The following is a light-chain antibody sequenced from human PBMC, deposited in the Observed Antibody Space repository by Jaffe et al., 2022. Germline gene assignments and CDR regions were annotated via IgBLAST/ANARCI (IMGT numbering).Light chain of an antibody. J-gene: IGKJ1*01. CDR2: KAS. CDR1: QSISSW. V-gene: IGKV1-5*03. Sequence: DIQMTQSPSTLSASIGDRVTITCRASQSISSWLAWYQQKPGKAPKLLIYKASSLESGVPSRFSGSESGTEFTLTISSLQPDDFATYYCQQYNTYPTFGQGTKVEIQ. CDR3: QQYNTYPT.